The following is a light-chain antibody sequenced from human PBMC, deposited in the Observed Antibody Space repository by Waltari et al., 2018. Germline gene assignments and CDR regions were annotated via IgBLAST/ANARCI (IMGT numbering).Light chain of an antibody. CDR1: QRVSSIY. J-gene: IGKJ4*01. CDR3: QQYGSSSLT. CDR2: GAS. V-gene: IGKV3-20*01. Sequence: EIVLTQSPGPLSLSPGERATLSCRHSQRVSSIYLAWYQQKPGQAPRLLIYGASSRATGIPDRFSGSGSGTDFTLTISRLEPEDFAVYYCQQYGSSSLTFGGGTK.